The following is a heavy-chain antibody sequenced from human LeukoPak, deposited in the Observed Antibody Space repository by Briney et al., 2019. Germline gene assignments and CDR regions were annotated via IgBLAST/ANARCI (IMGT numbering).Heavy chain of an antibody. Sequence: GGALRLSCAASGFTFSSYAMHWVRQAPGKGLEWAAVISYDGSNQYYADSVKGRFTISRDNSKNTLYLQMNSLRAEDTAVYYCAGDWLSQFDYWGQGTLVTVSS. CDR1: GFTFSSYA. V-gene: IGHV3-30*04. J-gene: IGHJ4*02. CDR3: AGDWLSQFDY. CDR2: ISYDGSNQ. D-gene: IGHD3-9*01.